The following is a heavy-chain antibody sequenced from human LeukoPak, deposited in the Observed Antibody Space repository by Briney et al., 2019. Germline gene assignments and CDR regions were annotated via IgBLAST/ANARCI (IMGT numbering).Heavy chain of an antibody. CDR3: ARGGGGSSGYYFPY. V-gene: IGHV3-30*04. J-gene: IGHJ4*02. D-gene: IGHD3-22*01. CDR1: GFTFSSYA. CDR2: ISYDGSNK. Sequence: QSGRSLRLSCAASGFTFSSYAMHWVRQAPGKGLEWVAVISYDGSNKYYADSVKGRFTISRDNSKNTLYLQMNSLRAEDTAVYYCARGGGGSSGYYFPYWGQGTLVTVSS.